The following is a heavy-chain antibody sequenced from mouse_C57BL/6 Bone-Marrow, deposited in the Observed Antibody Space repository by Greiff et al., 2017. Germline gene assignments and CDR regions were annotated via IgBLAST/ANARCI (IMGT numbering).Heavy chain of an antibody. D-gene: IGHD1-1*01. Sequence: VQLQQPGAELVKPGASVKVSCKASGYTFTSYWMHWVKQRPGQGLEWIGRIHPSDSDTNYNQKFKGKATLTVDKSSSTAYMPLSSLTSEDSAVYYCAIKGSPIYYYGSSYPPWFAYWGQGTLVTVSA. V-gene: IGHV1-74*01. CDR3: AIKGSPIYYYGSSYPPWFAY. CDR1: GYTFTSYW. J-gene: IGHJ3*01. CDR2: IHPSDSDT.